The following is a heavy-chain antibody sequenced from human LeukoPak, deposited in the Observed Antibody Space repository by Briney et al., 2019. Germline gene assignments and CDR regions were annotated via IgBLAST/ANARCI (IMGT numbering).Heavy chain of an antibody. CDR1: GASITRYF. J-gene: IGHJ4*02. CDR3: ARGDDYKSTLFDY. V-gene: IGHV4-59*01. D-gene: IGHD5-12*01. CDR2: ISSGGST. Sequence: SETLSLTCTVSGASITRYFWNWIRQPPGKELEWIGYISSGGSTNYNPSLKSRVTISIDTSKNQFSLKLTSATAADTSVYYCARGDDYKSTLFDYWGQGTLVTVSS.